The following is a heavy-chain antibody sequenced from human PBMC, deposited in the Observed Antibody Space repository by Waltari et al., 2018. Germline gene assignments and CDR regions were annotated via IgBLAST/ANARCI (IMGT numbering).Heavy chain of an antibody. CDR1: GGSITMSNSF. Sequence: RLQLQESGPGLLKPSETLSLTCTVSGGSITMSNSFWGGIRQPPGKGLEWIGSINHSGNTYYNPSLKNGVTISVDRSKNQFSLKVNSVTAADTAVYYCVRDRERVALLNWFDPWGQGTLVTVSS. J-gene: IGHJ5*02. CDR2: INHSGNT. D-gene: IGHD2-15*01. V-gene: IGHV4-39*06. CDR3: VRDRERVALLNWFDP.